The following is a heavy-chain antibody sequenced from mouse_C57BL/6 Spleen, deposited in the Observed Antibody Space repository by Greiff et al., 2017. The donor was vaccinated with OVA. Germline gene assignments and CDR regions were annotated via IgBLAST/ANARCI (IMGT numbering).Heavy chain of an antibody. CDR3: AIDLTGALDY. CDR2: IHPSDSVT. D-gene: IGHD1-1*01. J-gene: IGHJ2*01. V-gene: IGHV1-74*01. CDR1: GYPSPSYW. Sequence: QVHLQQPDAALVKPGASVKVSCKASGYPSPSYWMHWVNQRLGQGLEWIGRIHPSDSVTTYNQKFKGKATLTVDKSSSTAYMQLSSLTSEDSAVYYCAIDLTGALDYWGQGTTLTVAS.